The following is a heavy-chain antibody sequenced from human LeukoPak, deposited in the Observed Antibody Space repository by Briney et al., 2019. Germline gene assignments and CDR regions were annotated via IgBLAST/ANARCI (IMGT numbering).Heavy chain of an antibody. V-gene: IGHV3-21*01. CDR3: AREGVAQLDY. CDR2: ISSRSSYI. J-gene: IGHJ4*02. Sequence: GGSLRLSCAASGFIFSSYTMKWVRQAPGKGLEWVSSISSRSSYIYYADSVKGRFTISRDNAESSLYLQMNSLRAEDTAVYYCAREGVAQLDYWGQGTLVTVSS. D-gene: IGHD3-3*01. CDR1: GFIFSSYT.